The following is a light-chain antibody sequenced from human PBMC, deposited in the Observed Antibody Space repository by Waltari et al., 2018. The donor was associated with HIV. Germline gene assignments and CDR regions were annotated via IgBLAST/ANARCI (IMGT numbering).Light chain of an antibody. CDR3: MQALQTPRT. CDR2: LGS. J-gene: IGKJ1*01. V-gene: IGKV2-28*01. CDR1: QSLLYSNGYDY. Sequence: IVMTQSPHVLPVNPGEPAAISCRSSQSLLYSNGYDYLDWYLQKPGQSPQLLIYLGSNRASGVPDRFSGSGSGTDFTLKISRVGPEDVGVYYCMQALQTPRTFGQGTKVEV.